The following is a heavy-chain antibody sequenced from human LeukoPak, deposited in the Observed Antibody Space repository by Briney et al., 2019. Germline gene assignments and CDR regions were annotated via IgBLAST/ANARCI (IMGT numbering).Heavy chain of an antibody. CDR2: ISYDGSNK. CDR1: GFTFSSYA. CDR3: TRAREMGIAVAGTAGY. Sequence: PGGSLRLSRAASGFTFSSYAMHWVRQAPGKGLEWVAVISYDGSNKYYADSVKGRFTISRDNSKNTLYLQMNSLKTEDTAVYYCTRAREMGIAVAGTAGYWGQGTLVTVSS. D-gene: IGHD6-19*01. V-gene: IGHV3-30-3*01. J-gene: IGHJ4*02.